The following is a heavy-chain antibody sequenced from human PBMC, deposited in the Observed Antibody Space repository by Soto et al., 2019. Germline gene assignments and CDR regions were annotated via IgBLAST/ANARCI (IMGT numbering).Heavy chain of an antibody. CDR1: GFTFKNYA. CDR2: VYNSGDIT. J-gene: IGHJ5*02. CDR3: LADPNWFDR. V-gene: IGHV3-23*01. Sequence: EVQLLESGGGLVQPGGSLRLSCAASGFTFKNYAMTWVRQAPGKGLEWVSTVYNSGDITHYADSVKGRFTFSRDNSKNTVFLQMTSLRVEDTALYYCLADPNWFDRWGQGTMVTVSS.